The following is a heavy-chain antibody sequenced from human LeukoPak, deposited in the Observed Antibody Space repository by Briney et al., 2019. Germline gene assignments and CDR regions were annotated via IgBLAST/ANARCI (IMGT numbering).Heavy chain of an antibody. D-gene: IGHD3-9*01. J-gene: IGHJ4*02. CDR3: AKALSYYDILTGYNNFDY. V-gene: IGHV3-23*01. CDR1: GFTFSSYA. CDR2: ISGSGGST. Sequence: PGGSLRLSCAASGFTFSSYAMSWVRQAPGKGLEWVSAISGSGGSTYYADSVKGRFTISRDNSKNTLYLQMNSLRAEDTAVYYCAKALSYYDILTGYNNFDYWGQGTLVTVSS.